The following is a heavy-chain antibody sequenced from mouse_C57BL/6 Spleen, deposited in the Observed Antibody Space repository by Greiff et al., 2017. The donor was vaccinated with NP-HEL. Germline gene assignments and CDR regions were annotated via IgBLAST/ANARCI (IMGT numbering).Heavy chain of an antibody. CDR3: TTGIYGSSYDY. D-gene: IGHD1-1*01. CDR1: GFNIKDDY. V-gene: IGHV14-4*01. J-gene: IGHJ2*01. CDR2: IDPENGDT. Sequence: EVQLVESGAELVRPGASVKLSCTASGFNIKDDYMHWVKQRPEQGLEWIGWIDPENGDTEYASKFQGKATITADTSSNTAYLQLSSLTSEDTAVYYCTTGIYGSSYDYWGQGTTLTVSS.